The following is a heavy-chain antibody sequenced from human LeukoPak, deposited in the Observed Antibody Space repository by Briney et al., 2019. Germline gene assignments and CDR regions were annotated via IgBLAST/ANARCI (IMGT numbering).Heavy chain of an antibody. Sequence: SETLSLTCIVSGGSIRSYYWSWNRQPPGKGLEWIGYIYFSGSTSYNPSLKSRVTISVDRSKNQFSLKLSSVAAADTAVYYCARSYDTNFDYWGQGTLVTVSS. CDR1: GGSIRSYY. CDR2: IYFSGST. D-gene: IGHD3-3*01. CDR3: ARSYDTNFDY. J-gene: IGHJ4*02. V-gene: IGHV4-59*01.